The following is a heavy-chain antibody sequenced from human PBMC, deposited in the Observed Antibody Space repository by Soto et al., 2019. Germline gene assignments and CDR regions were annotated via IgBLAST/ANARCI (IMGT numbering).Heavy chain of an antibody. V-gene: IGHV4-39*01. J-gene: IGHJ3*02. CDR1: GGSISSSSYY. CDR3: ARHLFPRLGDIVVVPAAEGAFDI. Sequence: SETLSLTCTVSGGSISSSSYYWGWIRQPPGKGLEWIGSIYYSGSTYYNPSLKSRVTISVDTSKNQFSLKLSSVTAADTAVYYCARHLFPRLGDIVVVPAAEGAFDIWGQGTMVTVSS. CDR2: IYYSGST. D-gene: IGHD2-2*01.